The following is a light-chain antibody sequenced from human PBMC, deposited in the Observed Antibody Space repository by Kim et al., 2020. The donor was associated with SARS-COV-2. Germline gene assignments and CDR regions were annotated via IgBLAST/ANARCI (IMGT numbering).Light chain of an antibody. CDR1: QTISIY. CDR3: QQSYSTPYT. Sequence: EIQMTQSPSSLSASVGDRVTITCRASQTISIYLNWYQKKPGKAPNPLIYAASILQSGVPSSFSGSGSGTDFTLTISSLQPEDFATYYCQQSYSTPYTFRQGTKLEI. CDR2: AAS. V-gene: IGKV1-39*01. J-gene: IGKJ2*01.